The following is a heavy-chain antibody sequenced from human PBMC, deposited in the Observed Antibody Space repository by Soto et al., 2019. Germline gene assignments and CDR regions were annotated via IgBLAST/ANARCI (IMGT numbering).Heavy chain of an antibody. Sequence: PGGSLRLSCAASGFTFSSYEMNWVRQAPGKGLEWVSYISSSGSTIYYADSVKGRFTISRDNAKNSLYLQMNSLRAEDTAVYYCARGHTYGMDVWGQGTTVTVPS. CDR2: ISSSGSTI. J-gene: IGHJ6*02. V-gene: IGHV3-48*03. CDR1: GFTFSSYE. CDR3: ARGHTYGMDV.